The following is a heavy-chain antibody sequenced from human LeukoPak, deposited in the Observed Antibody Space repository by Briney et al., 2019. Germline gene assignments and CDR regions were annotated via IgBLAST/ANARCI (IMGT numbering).Heavy chain of an antibody. Sequence: PGGSLRLSCAASGFTFSSYGMHWVRQAPGKGLEWVTIIWYDGSNKYYADSVKGRFTISRDNSKNTLYLQMNSLRAEDTAVYYCARASSGMATNPFDSWGQGTLVTVSS. J-gene: IGHJ4*02. V-gene: IGHV3-33*01. CDR3: ARASSGMATNPFDS. D-gene: IGHD5-24*01. CDR2: IWYDGSNK. CDR1: GFTFSSYG.